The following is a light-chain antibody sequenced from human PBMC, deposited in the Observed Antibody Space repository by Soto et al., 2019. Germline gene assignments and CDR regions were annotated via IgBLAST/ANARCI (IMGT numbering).Light chain of an antibody. CDR2: GAS. V-gene: IGKV3-20*01. Sequence: EIVLTQYPGTLSLSPGERATLSCRASQSVDSRYFAWYQQKPGQAPRLLIYGASNRATGIPDRFSGSGSGTDFTLTISRVEPEDFAVYHCQQYENSVPLTFGGGTKVEI. J-gene: IGKJ4*01. CDR1: QSVDSRY. CDR3: QQYENSVPLT.